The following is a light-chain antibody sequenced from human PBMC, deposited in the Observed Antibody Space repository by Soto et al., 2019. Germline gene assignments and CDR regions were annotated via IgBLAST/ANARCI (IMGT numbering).Light chain of an antibody. CDR1: QSVSSSY. CDR3: QQYGSSLWT. V-gene: IGKV3-20*01. J-gene: IGKJ1*01. Sequence: IVFAPSPGTLSFSPGGRATPSWRASQSVSSSYLAWYQQKPGQVPRLFIYGASRRATGIPDRFSGSGSGTDFTLTISRLEPEDFAVYYCQQYGSSLWTFGQGTKVDIK. CDR2: GAS.